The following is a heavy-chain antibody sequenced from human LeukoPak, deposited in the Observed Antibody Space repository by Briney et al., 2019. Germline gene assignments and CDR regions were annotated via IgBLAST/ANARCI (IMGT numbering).Heavy chain of an antibody. CDR2: ISSSSSYI. Sequence: PGGSLRLSCAASGFTFSSYAMSWVRQAPGKGLEWVSSISSSSSYIYYADSVKGRFTISRDNAKNSLYLQMNSLRAEDTAVYYCARVERRDYYDSSGYFLDYWGQGTLVTVSS. J-gene: IGHJ4*02. V-gene: IGHV3-21*01. CDR1: GFTFSSYA. D-gene: IGHD3-22*01. CDR3: ARVERRDYYDSSGYFLDY.